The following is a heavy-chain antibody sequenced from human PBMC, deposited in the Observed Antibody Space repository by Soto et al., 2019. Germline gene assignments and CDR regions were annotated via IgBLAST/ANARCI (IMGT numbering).Heavy chain of an antibody. V-gene: IGHV3-21*01. CDR3: ARDVNGGFCGA. CDR1: GFTFSSYS. CDR2: ISSRNNDM. Sequence: EVQLVESGGGLVKPGGSLRLSCAASGFTFSSYSMNWVRQAPGKGLEWVSTISSRNNDMYYVDSVKGRFTISRDNARNSVYRQRNRLRADDTAVYYCARDVNGGFCGAWGQGTVVTVSS. J-gene: IGHJ5*02. D-gene: IGHD2-21*01.